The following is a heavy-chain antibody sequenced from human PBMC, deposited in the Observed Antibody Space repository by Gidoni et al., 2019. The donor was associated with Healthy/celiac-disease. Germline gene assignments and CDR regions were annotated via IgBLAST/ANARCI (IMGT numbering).Heavy chain of an antibody. CDR1: GGSISSSSYY. Sequence: HLQLQESGPGLVKPSETLSLTCTVSGGSISSSSYYWGWIRPPPGKGLEWIGSIYSSGSTYYNPSLKSRVTISVDTSKNQFSLKLSSVTAADTAVYYCARRKEVWLYYYYGMDVWGQGTTVTVSS. V-gene: IGHV4-39*01. J-gene: IGHJ6*02. D-gene: IGHD1-20*01. CDR2: IYSSGST. CDR3: ARRKEVWLYYYYGMDV.